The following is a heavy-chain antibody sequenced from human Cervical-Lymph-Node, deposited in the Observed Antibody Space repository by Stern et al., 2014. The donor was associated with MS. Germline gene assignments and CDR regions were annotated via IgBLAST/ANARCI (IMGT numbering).Heavy chain of an antibody. D-gene: IGHD5-18*01. CDR3: AKPGDDTAKYGLDV. Sequence: VQLGQYGAEVKKPGESLKISCTGSGYSFGTYWIGWARQMPGKGLECMGIISPGDSDTRYSPSFQGQVTISADKSNSTAYLHWSSLKASDTAMYYCAKPGDDTAKYGLDVWGQGTTVTVSS. V-gene: IGHV5-51*03. CDR2: ISPGDSDT. CDR1: GYSFGTYW. J-gene: IGHJ6*02.